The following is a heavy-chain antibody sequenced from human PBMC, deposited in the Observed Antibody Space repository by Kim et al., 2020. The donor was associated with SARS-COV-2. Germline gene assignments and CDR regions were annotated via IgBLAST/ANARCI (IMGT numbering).Heavy chain of an antibody. Sequence: GSTNYNPSLKSRVTMSVDTSKNQFSLKLSAVTAADTAVYYCARGAASFDYWGQGTLVTVSS. D-gene: IGHD1-26*01. V-gene: IGHV4-4*07. CDR2: GST. CDR3: ARGAASFDY. J-gene: IGHJ4*02.